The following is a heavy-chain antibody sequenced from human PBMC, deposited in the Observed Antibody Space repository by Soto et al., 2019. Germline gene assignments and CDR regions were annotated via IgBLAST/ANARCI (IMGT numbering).Heavy chain of an antibody. D-gene: IGHD6-13*01. CDR2: IYTSVST. Sequence: XASLSLSCTVCGGCISSYYWSWIRQPAGKGLEWIGRIYTSVSTNYNPSLKSRVTMSVDTSKNQFSLKLSSVTAADTAVYYCARGLAAAAGDYYYYGMDVWGQRTTVTVSS. J-gene: IGHJ6*02. CDR1: GGCISSYY. V-gene: IGHV4-4*07. CDR3: ARGLAAAAGDYYYYGMDV.